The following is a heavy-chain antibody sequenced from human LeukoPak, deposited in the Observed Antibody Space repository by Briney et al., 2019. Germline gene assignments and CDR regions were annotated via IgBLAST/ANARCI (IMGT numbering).Heavy chain of an antibody. CDR3: ARDIGYCSGGTCSPYCDY. D-gene: IGHD2-15*01. CDR1: GYTFTSYG. CDR2: ISPYNGDT. V-gene: IGHV1-18*04. J-gene: IGHJ4*02. Sequence: ASVKVSCKASGYTFTSYGISWVRQAPGQRPEWMGWISPYNGDTNYAQRLQGRVTMTTDTSTSTAYMELRSLRSDDTAVYYCARDIGYCSGGTCSPYCDYWGQGTLVTVSS.